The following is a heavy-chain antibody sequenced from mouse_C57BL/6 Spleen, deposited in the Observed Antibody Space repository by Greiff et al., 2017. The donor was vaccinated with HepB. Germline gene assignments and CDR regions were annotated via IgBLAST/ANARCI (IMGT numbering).Heavy chain of an antibody. Sequence: VQLQQPGTELVKPGASEKLSCKASGYTFTSYWMHWVKQRPGQGLEWIGNINPSNGGTNYNEKFKSKATLTVDKSSSTAYMQLSSLTSEDSAVYYCAREGNYYGSSYVPWFAYWGQGTLVTVSA. CDR2: INPSNGGT. D-gene: IGHD1-1*01. V-gene: IGHV1-53*01. J-gene: IGHJ3*01. CDR3: AREGNYYGSSYVPWFAY. CDR1: GYTFTSYW.